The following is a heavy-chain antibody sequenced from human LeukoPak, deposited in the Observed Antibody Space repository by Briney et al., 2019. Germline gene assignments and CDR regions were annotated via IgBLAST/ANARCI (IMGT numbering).Heavy chain of an antibody. CDR1: ATCSNRA. CDR2: IIPILGIA. D-gene: IGHD3-10*01. V-gene: IGHV1-69*04. J-gene: IGHJ6*02. Sequence: ATCSNRAKSWVRHAPLQRLEWMGRIIPILGIANYAQKFQGRVTITADKSTSTAYMELSSLRSEDTAVYYCAREFSPTLLWFGEYYGMDVWGQGTTVTVSS. CDR3: AREFSPTLLWFGEYYGMDV.